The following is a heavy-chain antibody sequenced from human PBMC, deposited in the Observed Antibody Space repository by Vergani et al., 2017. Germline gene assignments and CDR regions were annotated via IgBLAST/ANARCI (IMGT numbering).Heavy chain of an antibody. CDR2: IIPIFGTA. CDR3: ARDPNHYDSSGYYWGRYAGGYFDY. J-gene: IGHJ4*02. CDR1: GGTFSSYA. D-gene: IGHD3-22*01. Sequence: QVQLVQSGAEVKKPGSSVKVSCKASGGTFSSYAISWVRQAPGQGLEWMGGIIPIFGTANYAQKFQGRVTITADESTSTAYMELSSLRSEDTAVYYCARDPNHYDSSGYYWGRYAGGYFDYWGQGTLVTVSS. V-gene: IGHV1-69*01.